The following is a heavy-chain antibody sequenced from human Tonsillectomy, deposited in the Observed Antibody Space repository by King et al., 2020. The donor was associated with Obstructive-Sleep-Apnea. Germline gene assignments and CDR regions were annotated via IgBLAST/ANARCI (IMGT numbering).Heavy chain of an antibody. Sequence: DVQLVESGGGLVQPGGSLRLSCAASGFTFSSYARSWVRQAPGKGLEWVAAIRGSGGRKYYVDSVKGRFTISRDNSKNTLYLQMNSLRAEDTAVYYCAKDGDDSSGYYKYYFDYWGQGTLVTVSS. J-gene: IGHJ4*02. CDR1: GFTFSSYA. CDR3: AKDGDDSSGYYKYYFDY. V-gene: IGHV3-23*04. CDR2: IRGSGGRK. D-gene: IGHD3-22*01.